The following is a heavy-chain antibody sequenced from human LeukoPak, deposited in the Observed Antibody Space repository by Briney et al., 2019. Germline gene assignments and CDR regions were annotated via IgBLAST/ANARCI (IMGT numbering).Heavy chain of an antibody. Sequence: SQTLSLTCTVSGGSISSGDYYWSWIRQPPGTGLEWIGYIYYSGSTYYNPSLKSRVTISVDTSKNQFPLKLSSVTAADTAVYYCARGLVEVVGGYFDLWGRGTLVTVSS. J-gene: IGHJ2*01. CDR2: IYYSGST. V-gene: IGHV4-30-4*01. CDR1: GGSISSGDYY. D-gene: IGHD2-2*01. CDR3: ARGLVEVVGGYFDL.